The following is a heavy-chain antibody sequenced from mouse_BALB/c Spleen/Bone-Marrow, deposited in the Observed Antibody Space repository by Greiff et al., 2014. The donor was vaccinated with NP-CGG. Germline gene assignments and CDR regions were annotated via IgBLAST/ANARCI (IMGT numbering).Heavy chain of an antibody. CDR1: GYTFSSYW. D-gene: IGHD3-1*01. Sequence: VQLQESGAELMKPGASVKISCKTSGYTFSSYWIEWVKQRPGHGLEWIGEILPGSGSTSSNEKFKGKATFTADTSSNTAYMQLSSLTSEDSAVYYCARELGLRLAYWGQGTLVTVSA. CDR3: ARELGLRLAY. V-gene: IGHV1-9*01. J-gene: IGHJ3*01. CDR2: ILPGSGST.